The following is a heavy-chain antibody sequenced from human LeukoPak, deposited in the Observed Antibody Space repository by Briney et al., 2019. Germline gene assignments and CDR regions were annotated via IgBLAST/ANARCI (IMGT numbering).Heavy chain of an antibody. Sequence: SGTLSLTCGVSVGSISSGNWWSWVRQPPGKGLEWIGYIYYSGSTDYNPSLKSRVTISVDTSKNQFSLKLSSVTAADTAVYYCARSLTGNFDYWGQGTLVTVSS. CDR1: VGSISSGNW. CDR3: ARSLTGNFDY. D-gene: IGHD3-9*01. CDR2: IYYSGST. V-gene: IGHV4-4*02. J-gene: IGHJ4*02.